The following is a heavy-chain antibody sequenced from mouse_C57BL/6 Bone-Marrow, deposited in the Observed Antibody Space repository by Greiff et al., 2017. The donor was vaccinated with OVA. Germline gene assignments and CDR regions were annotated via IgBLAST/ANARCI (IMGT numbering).Heavy chain of an antibody. D-gene: IGHD4-1*01. V-gene: IGHV10-1*01. J-gene: IGHJ2*01. CDR3: VRHYWGVFDY. CDR1: GFSFNPHA. CDR2: IRSKSNICAT. Sequence: GGGLVQPNGSLKLSCAVFGFSFNPHAMNWVRQAPGKGLEWVARIRSKSNICATYYAESVNDRFTISRDDSESMLYLQMNNLKTEDSAMYYCVRHYWGVFDYWGQGTTLTVSS.